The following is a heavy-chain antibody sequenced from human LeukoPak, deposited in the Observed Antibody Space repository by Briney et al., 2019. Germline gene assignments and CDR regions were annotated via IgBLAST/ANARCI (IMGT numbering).Heavy chain of an antibody. CDR1: GLTFSIYG. Sequence: GRSLRLSCAASGLTFSIYGMHWVRQAPGKGLEWVTLISYDGSIQHYVDSVKGRFTIARDNSKNTVYLQMNTLRAEDTAVYYCAKDRQCSGGSCYSGFDSWGQGTLVTVSS. J-gene: IGHJ4*02. V-gene: IGHV3-30*18. CDR2: ISYDGSIQ. CDR3: AKDRQCSGGSCYSGFDS. D-gene: IGHD2-15*01.